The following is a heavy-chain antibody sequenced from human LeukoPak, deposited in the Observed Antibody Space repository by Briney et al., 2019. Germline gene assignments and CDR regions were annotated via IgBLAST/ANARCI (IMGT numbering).Heavy chain of an antibody. CDR3: ARTRGYSYGPPFDF. CDR1: GYSFTNYW. V-gene: IGHV5-10-1*01. D-gene: IGHD5-18*01. Sequence: GESLKITCKGSGYSFTNYWITWVRQMPGKGLEWMGRIDPSDSYTNYSPSFQGHVTISADKSITIAYLQWSSLKASDTAMYYCARTRGYSYGPPFDFWGQGTLVTVSS. J-gene: IGHJ4*02. CDR2: IDPSDSYT.